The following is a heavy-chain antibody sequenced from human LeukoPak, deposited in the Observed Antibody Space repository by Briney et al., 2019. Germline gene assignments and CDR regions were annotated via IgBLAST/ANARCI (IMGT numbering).Heavy chain of an antibody. CDR3: ARDSKMWIAVAGTFDY. J-gene: IGHJ4*02. V-gene: IGHV3-21*01. Sequence: GGSLRLSCAAPGFTFSSYSMNWVRQAPGKGLEWVSSISSSSSYIYYADSVKGRFTISRDNAKNSLYLQMNSLRAEDTAVYYCARDSKMWIAVAGTFDYWGQGTLVTVSS. CDR1: GFTFSSYS. CDR2: ISSSSSYI. D-gene: IGHD6-19*01.